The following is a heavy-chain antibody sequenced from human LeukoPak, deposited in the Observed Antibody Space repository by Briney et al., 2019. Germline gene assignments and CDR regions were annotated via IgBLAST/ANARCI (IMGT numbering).Heavy chain of an antibody. V-gene: IGHV4-59*01. CDR3: ARSKSAAMFYWYFDL. D-gene: IGHD2-2*01. CDR2: VFYTGST. J-gene: IGHJ2*01. CDR1: GASITSYY. Sequence: SETLSLTCDVSGASITSYYWSWIRQPPGKGLEWIGYVFYTGSTNYTPSLKSRVTISQDPPKNQVSLRLSYVTAADTAMYYCARSKSAAMFYWYFDLWGRGTLVTVSS.